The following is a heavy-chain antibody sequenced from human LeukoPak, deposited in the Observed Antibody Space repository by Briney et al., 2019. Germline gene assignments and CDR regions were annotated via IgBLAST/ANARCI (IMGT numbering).Heavy chain of an antibody. Sequence: SQTLSLTCTVSGGSISSGDYYWSWIRQPPGKGLEWIGYIYYSGSIYYNPSLKSRVTISVDTSKNQFSLKLSSVTAADTAVYYCARDRLDYYYYGMDVWGQGTTVTVSS. CDR1: GGSISSGDYY. CDR2: IYYSGSI. CDR3: ARDRLDYYYYGMDV. J-gene: IGHJ6*02. V-gene: IGHV4-30-4*01.